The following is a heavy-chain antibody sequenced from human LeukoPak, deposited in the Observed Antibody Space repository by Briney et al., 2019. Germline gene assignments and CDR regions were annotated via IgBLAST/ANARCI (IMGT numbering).Heavy chain of an antibody. D-gene: IGHD2-2*01. CDR3: ARSKNDPDIVVVPAAIGPPPAYYFDY. Sequence: SETLSLTCAVSGGSISSGGYSWSWIRQPPGEGLEWIGYIYHSGSTYYNPSLKSRVTISVDTSKNQFSLKLSSVTAADTAVYYCARSKNDPDIVVVPAAIGPPPAYYFDYWGQGTLVTVSS. J-gene: IGHJ4*02. CDR2: IYHSGST. CDR1: GGSISSGGYS. V-gene: IGHV4-30-2*01.